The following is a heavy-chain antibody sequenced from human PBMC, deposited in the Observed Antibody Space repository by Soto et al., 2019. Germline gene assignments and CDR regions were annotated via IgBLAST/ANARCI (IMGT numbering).Heavy chain of an antibody. CDR3: AKKYYGSGEAFDY. J-gene: IGHJ4*02. Sequence: SLRLSCAASGFAFNSHWMHWVRQAPGKGLVWVSRINSDGTRTDYADSVKGRFTISRDNAKNTLYLQMNSLGVEDTGVYYCAKKYYGSGEAFDYWGQGTLVTVSS. CDR2: INSDGTRT. CDR1: GFAFNSHW. D-gene: IGHD3-10*01. V-gene: IGHV3-74*01.